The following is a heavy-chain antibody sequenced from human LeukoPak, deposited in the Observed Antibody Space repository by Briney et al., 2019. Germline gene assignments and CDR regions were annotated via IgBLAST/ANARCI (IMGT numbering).Heavy chain of an antibody. V-gene: IGHV4-38-2*02. Sequence: SETLSLTRAVSGYSISSGYYWGWIRQPPGKGLEWIGSIYHSGSTYYNPSLKSRVTISVDTSKNQFSLKLSSVTAADTAVYYCAREGSSWYYAFDIWGQGTMVTVSS. J-gene: IGHJ3*02. CDR2: IYHSGST. CDR3: AREGSSWYYAFDI. CDR1: GYSISSGYY. D-gene: IGHD6-13*01.